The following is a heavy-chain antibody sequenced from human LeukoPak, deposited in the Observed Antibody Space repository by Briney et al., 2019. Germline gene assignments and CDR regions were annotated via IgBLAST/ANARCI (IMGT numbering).Heavy chain of an antibody. Sequence: GASVKVSCKASGYSFTGYYMHWVRQAPGQGLEWMGGIIPIFGTANYAQKFQGRVTITTDESTSTAYMELSSLRSEDTAVYYCARSPVEREEGAFDIWGQGTMVTVSS. D-gene: IGHD1-26*01. J-gene: IGHJ3*02. CDR2: IIPIFGTA. V-gene: IGHV1-69*05. CDR3: ARSPVEREEGAFDI. CDR1: GYSFTGYY.